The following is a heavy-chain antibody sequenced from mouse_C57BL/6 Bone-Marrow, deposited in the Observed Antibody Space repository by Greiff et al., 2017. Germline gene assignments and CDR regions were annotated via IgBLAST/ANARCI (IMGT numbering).Heavy chain of an antibody. V-gene: IGHV5-6*01. Sequence: EVKLMESGGDLVKPGGSLKLSCAASGFTFSSYGMSWVRQTPDKRLEWVATISSGGSYTYYPDSVKGRFTISRDNAKYTLYLQMSSLKSEDTAMYYCASLITTVWGYWGQGTTLTVSS. CDR3: ASLITTVWGY. D-gene: IGHD1-1*01. CDR1: GFTFSSYG. CDR2: ISSGGSYT. J-gene: IGHJ2*01.